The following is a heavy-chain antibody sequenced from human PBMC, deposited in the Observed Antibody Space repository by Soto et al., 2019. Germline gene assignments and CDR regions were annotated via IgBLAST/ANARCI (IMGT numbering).Heavy chain of an antibody. D-gene: IGHD2-15*01. CDR2: INHSGST. V-gene: IGHV4-34*01. J-gene: IGHJ5*02. CDR3: ARVRNIVVVVAATPTVPGQLFDP. CDR1: GGSFSGYY. Sequence: SETLSLTCAVYGGSFSGYYWSWIRQPPGKGLEWIGEINHSGSTNYNPSLKSRVTISVDTSKNQFSLKLSSVTAADTAVYYCARVRNIVVVVAATPTVPGQLFDPWGQGTLVTVSS.